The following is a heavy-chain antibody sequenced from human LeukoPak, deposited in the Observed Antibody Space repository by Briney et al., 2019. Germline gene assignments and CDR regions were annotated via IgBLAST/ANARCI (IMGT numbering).Heavy chain of an antibody. Sequence: ASVKVSCKASGYTFTSYYMHWVRQAPGQGLEWMGIINPSGGSTSYAQKSQGRVTMTRDTSTSTVYMELSSLRSEDTAVYYCARDCGGDCRPYWYFDLWGRGTLVTVSS. CDR3: ARDCGGDCRPYWYFDL. CDR1: GYTFTSYY. J-gene: IGHJ2*01. CDR2: INPSGGST. V-gene: IGHV1-46*01. D-gene: IGHD2-21*02.